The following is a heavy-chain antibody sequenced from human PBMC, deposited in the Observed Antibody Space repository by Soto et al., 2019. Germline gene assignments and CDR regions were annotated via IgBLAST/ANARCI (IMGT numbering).Heavy chain of an antibody. D-gene: IGHD3-3*01. CDR2: IDWDDDK. J-gene: IGHJ4*02. V-gene: IGHV2-70*11. CDR3: TRIRGAFGVAPIYFDY. CDR1: GFSLSTSGMC. Sequence: SGPTLVNPTQTLTLTCTFSGFSLSTSGMCVSWIRQPPGKALEWLARIDWDDDKYYSTSLKTRLTISKDTSKNQVVLTMTNMDPVDTATYYCTRIRGAFGVAPIYFDYWGQGTLVTVSS.